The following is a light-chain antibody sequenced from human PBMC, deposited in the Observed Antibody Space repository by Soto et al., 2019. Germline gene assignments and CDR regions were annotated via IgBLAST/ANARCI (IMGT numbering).Light chain of an antibody. CDR3: QQYNSWLWT. CDR2: GAS. Sequence: EIVMTHSPATLSVSPGGRATLSCRASQSISDTLAWYQQKPGQAPRLLIYGASTRATGIPARFSGSGSGTEFTLIISSLQSEDSAVYYCQQYNSWLWTFGQGTKVDIK. J-gene: IGKJ1*01. CDR1: QSISDT. V-gene: IGKV3-15*01.